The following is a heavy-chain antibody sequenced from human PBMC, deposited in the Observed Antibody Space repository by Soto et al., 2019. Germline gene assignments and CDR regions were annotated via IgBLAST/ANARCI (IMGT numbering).Heavy chain of an antibody. CDR2: ISAYTDYP. CDR3: ARVIPGAEAWFDP. J-gene: IGHJ5*02. V-gene: IGHV1-18*01. Sequence: QGQLVQSGAEVKKPGSSVKVSCTASGNTFTNFGVTWVRQAPGQGLEWMGWISAYTDYPNYAQKFQGRVTMPIDTSTSKAYLDLRSLTSDDTAVYYCARVIPGAEAWFDPWGQGTLVNVSS. CDR1: GNTFTNFG. D-gene: IGHD2-2*01.